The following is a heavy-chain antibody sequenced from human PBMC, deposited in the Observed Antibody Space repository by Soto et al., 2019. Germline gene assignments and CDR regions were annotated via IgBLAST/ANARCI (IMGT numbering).Heavy chain of an antibody. CDR3: ARDSSGLVRKWYFDC. CDR1: AFTLSTYA. D-gene: IGHD6-6*01. CDR2: ISVSGGRT. V-gene: IGHV3-23*01. J-gene: IGHJ4*01. Sequence: GGSLRLSCAASAFTLSTYAMSWVRQAPGKGLEWVSSISVSGGRTYYADSVKGRFIISRDNSKNTVYLQMNSLTDEDTALYHCARDSSGLVRKWYFDCWGQGTLVTVSS.